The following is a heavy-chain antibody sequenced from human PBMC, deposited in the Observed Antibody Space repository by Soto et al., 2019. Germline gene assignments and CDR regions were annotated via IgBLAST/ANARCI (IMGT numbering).Heavy chain of an antibody. CDR1: GFTFSSYA. V-gene: IGHV3-23*01. Sequence: PGGSLRLSCAASGFTFSSYAMSWVRQAPGKGLEWVSAISGSGGSTYYADSVKGRFTISRDNSKNTLYLQMNSLRAEDTAVYYCAKRTVTHSYYYYYYKDVWGKGTTVTVSS. J-gene: IGHJ6*03. CDR2: ISGSGGST. CDR3: AKRTVTHSYYYYYYKDV. D-gene: IGHD4-17*01.